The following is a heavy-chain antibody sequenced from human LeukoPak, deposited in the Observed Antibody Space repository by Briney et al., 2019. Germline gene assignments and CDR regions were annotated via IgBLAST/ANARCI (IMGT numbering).Heavy chain of an antibody. CDR3: ARDRDRMVQGVTALFDY. CDR1: GYTFATYG. CDR2: ISGSNGNT. J-gene: IGHJ4*02. V-gene: IGHV1-18*04. Sequence: ASVKVSCKTSGYTFATYGISWVRQAPGQGLEWMGWISGSNGNTKYAQKVQGRVTMTTDTSTTTAYMEVRSLRSDDTAVYYCARDRDRMVQGVTALFDYWGQGTLVTVSS. D-gene: IGHD3-10*01.